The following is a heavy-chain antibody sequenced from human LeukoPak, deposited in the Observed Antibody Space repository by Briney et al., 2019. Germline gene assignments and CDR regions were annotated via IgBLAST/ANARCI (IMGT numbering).Heavy chain of an antibody. V-gene: IGHV1-69*13. CDR1: GGTFSSYA. CDR2: IIPIFGTA. Sequence: ASVKVSCKASGGTFSSYAISWVRQAPGQGLEWMGGIIPIFGTANYAQKFQGRVTITADESTSTAYMELSSLRSEDTAVYYCARESERRAARDYYYYYMDVWGKGTTVTVSS. CDR3: ARESERRAARDYYYYYMDV. D-gene: IGHD6-6*01. J-gene: IGHJ6*03.